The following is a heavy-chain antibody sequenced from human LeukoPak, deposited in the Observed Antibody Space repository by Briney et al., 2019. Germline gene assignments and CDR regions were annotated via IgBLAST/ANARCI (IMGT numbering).Heavy chain of an antibody. Sequence: GASVKVSFKGSGYTFYSYGISWGGAAPEQGGGGMGWVSAYNGNTNYAQKLQGRVTMTTDTSTSTAYMELRSLRSDDTAVYYCAARGGATRTTQGDAFDIWGQGTMVTVSS. V-gene: IGHV1-18*04. CDR2: VSAYNGNT. CDR3: AARGGATRTTQGDAFDI. D-gene: IGHD1-1*01. J-gene: IGHJ3*02. CDR1: GYTFYSYG.